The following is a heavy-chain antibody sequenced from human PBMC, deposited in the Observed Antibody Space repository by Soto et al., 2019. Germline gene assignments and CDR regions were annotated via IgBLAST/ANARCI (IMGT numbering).Heavy chain of an antibody. Sequence: ASVKVSCKASGYTFTGYYMHWVRQAPGQGLEWMGWISAYNGNTNYAQKLQGRVTMTTDTSTSTAYMELRSLRSDDTAVYYCARDLRYYGSGSYNTNHYFDYWGQGTLVTVSS. J-gene: IGHJ4*02. D-gene: IGHD3-10*01. CDR1: GYTFTGYY. CDR2: ISAYNGNT. V-gene: IGHV1-18*04. CDR3: ARDLRYYGSGSYNTNHYFDY.